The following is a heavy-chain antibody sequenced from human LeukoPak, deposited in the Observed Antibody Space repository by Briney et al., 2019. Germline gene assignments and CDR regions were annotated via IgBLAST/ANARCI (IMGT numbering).Heavy chain of an antibody. CDR2: IRSSDSTI. J-gene: IGHJ3*02. Sequence: GGSLRLSCAASGFTFSSYNMNWVRQAPGKGLEWVSYIRSSDSTILYADSVKGRFTISTDNAKSSVFLQMNSLRVDDTAVYYCARDSGFAFDIWGQGTIVTVSS. CDR3: ARDSGFAFDI. V-gene: IGHV3-48*01. CDR1: GFTFSSYN.